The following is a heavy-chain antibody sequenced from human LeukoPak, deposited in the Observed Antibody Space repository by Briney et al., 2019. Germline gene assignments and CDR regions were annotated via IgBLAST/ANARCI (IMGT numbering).Heavy chain of an antibody. Sequence: LETLSLTCTVSGYSISSGYYWGWIRQPPGKGLEWIGSIYHSGSTYYNLSLKSRVTISVDTSKNQFSLKLSSVTAADTAVYYCARDLWGRYYYDSSGEPWGQGTLVTVSS. CDR1: GYSISSGYY. V-gene: IGHV4-38-2*02. J-gene: IGHJ5*02. D-gene: IGHD3-22*01. CDR3: ARDLWGRYYYDSSGEP. CDR2: IYHSGST.